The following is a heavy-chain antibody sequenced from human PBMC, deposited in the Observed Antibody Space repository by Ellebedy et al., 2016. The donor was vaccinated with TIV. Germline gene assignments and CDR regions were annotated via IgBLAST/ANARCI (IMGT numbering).Heavy chain of an antibody. CDR1: GFSLTPSSVG. CDR3: AHRPGPRGWFNS. V-gene: IGHV2-5*01. Sequence: SGPTLVXPTQTLSLTCTFSGFSLTPSSVGVGWIRQPPGKALEWLAIIYGHDDKHYSPSLQSRLTITKDTSKNQVVLTMTNMDPVDTATYFCAHRPGPRGWFNSWGPGTLVTVSS. J-gene: IGHJ5*01. CDR2: IYGHDDK.